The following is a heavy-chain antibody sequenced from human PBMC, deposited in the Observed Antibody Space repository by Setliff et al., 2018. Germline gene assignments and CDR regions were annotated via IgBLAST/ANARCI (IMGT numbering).Heavy chain of an antibody. CDR3: ARVDYYGSGNYYDH. CDR2: INAGNGIT. Sequence: ASVKVSCKASGYTSTTNALHWVRQAPGQRLEWMGWINAGNGITKYSQKFQGRVTITRDTSASTAYMELSSLRSDDTAVYYCARVDYYGSGNYYDHWGQGTLVTVSS. D-gene: IGHD3-10*01. CDR1: GYTSTTNA. J-gene: IGHJ4*02. V-gene: IGHV1-3*01.